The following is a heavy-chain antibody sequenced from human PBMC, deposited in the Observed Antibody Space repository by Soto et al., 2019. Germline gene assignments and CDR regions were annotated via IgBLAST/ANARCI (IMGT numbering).Heavy chain of an antibody. D-gene: IGHD2-21*02. Sequence: TGGSLRLSCAASGFTFSSYEMNWVRQAPGKGLEWVSYISSSGSTIYYADSVKGRFTISRDNAKNSLYLQMNGLRAGDTAVYYCARVRIVVVTTYPGDYYGMDVWGQGTTVTVSS. CDR2: ISSSGSTI. V-gene: IGHV3-48*03. CDR3: ARVRIVVVTTYPGDYYGMDV. CDR1: GFTFSSYE. J-gene: IGHJ6*02.